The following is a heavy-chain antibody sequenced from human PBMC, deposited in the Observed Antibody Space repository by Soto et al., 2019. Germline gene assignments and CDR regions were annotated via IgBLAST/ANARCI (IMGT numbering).Heavy chain of an antibody. J-gene: IGHJ4*02. Sequence: QVQLVESGGGVVQPGRSLRRSCAAAGFTFSSHAMHWGRQAPGKGLEWVAVIWYDGSKKYYAASVKGRFTVARDDSKNTLSLQMNSLRVEDTAVYYCARDRGYSGFDFDYWGQGTLVTVSS. V-gene: IGHV3-33*01. CDR1: GFTFSSHA. CDR3: ARDRGYSGFDFDY. D-gene: IGHD5-12*01. CDR2: IWYDGSKK.